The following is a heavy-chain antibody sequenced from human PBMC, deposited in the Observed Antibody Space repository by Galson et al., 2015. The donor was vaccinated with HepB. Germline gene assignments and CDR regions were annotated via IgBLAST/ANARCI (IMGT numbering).Heavy chain of an antibody. J-gene: IGHJ6*02. V-gene: IGHV3-33*01. Sequence: SLRLSCAASGFRFNTYAMYWVRQAPGKGLEWVAVQWNDGSNSFLSDSVRGRFRITRDNSNNTVFLQMNNVRGEDTAVYYCARGTKPQAKWAYFYPEANYRAYYFDGMDIGGRGTMVTVSS. D-gene: IGHD2-21*01. CDR1: GFRFNTYA. CDR3: ARGTKPQAKWAYFYPEANYRAYYFDGMDI. CDR2: QWNDGSNS.